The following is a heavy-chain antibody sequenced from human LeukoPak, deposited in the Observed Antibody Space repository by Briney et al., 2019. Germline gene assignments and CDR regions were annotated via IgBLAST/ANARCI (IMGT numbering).Heavy chain of an antibody. V-gene: IGHV3-7*01. CDR2: IKQDGSEK. CDR1: GFTFSSYW. J-gene: IGHJ6*02. Sequence: GGSLRLSCAASGFTFSSYWTSWVRQAPGKGLEWVANIKQDGSEKYYVDSVKGRFTISRDNAKNSLYLQMNSLRAEDTAVYYCAREGGYYDILTGYYTYYYYGMDVWAKGPRSPSP. CDR3: AREGGYYDILTGYYTYYYYGMDV. D-gene: IGHD3-9*01.